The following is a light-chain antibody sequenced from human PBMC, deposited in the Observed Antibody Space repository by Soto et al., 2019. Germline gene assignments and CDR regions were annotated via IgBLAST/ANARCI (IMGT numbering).Light chain of an antibody. Sequence: QSALTQPASVSGSPGQSITISRTGTSSDVGGYNYVSWYQQHPSKAPKLMIYDVSNRPSGVSNRFSGSKSGNTASLTISGLQAEDEADYYCSSYTSSSTPYVVFGGGTKLTVL. J-gene: IGLJ2*01. V-gene: IGLV2-14*01. CDR1: SSDVGGYNY. CDR3: SSYTSSSTPYVV. CDR2: DVS.